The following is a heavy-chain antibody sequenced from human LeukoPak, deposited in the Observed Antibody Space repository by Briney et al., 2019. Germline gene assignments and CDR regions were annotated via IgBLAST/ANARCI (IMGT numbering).Heavy chain of an antibody. CDR3: VRQCCGGYINWFDP. D-gene: IGHD2-21*01. CDR2: INSDGSDT. J-gene: IGHJ5*02. CDR1: GFIFSSSW. V-gene: IGHV3-74*03. Sequence: GGSLRLSCAASGFIFSSSWMHWVRQAPGKGLVWVSRINSDGSDTTYADSVKGRFTISRDNAKNTLYLQVNSLRAEDTAVYYCVRQCCGGYINWFDPWGQGTLVTVSS.